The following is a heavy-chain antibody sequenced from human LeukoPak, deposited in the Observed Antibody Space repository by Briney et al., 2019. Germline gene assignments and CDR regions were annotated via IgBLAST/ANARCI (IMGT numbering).Heavy chain of an antibody. V-gene: IGHV5-51*01. CDR1: GYSFTSHW. J-gene: IGHJ3*01. CDR2: IYPGDSDT. Sequence: GESLKISCKGSGYSFTSHWIGWVRQMSGKGLEWMGIIYPGDSDTRYSPSFRGQVTISADKSISTAYLQWSSLKASDTAMYYCARPGDKTYYDSSGYYYWDAFDVWGQGTMATVSS. D-gene: IGHD3-22*01. CDR3: ARPGDKTYYDSSGYYYWDAFDV.